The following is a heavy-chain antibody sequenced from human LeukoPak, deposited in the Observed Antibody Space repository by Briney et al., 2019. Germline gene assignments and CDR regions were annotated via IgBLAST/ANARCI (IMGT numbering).Heavy chain of an antibody. Sequence: PGGSLRLSCAASGFTFSSYAMSWVRQAPGKGLEWVSFFYRGDSTYYAESARGRFTISRDNSKNTLYLLMNSLIPEDTAVYYCAREVVSSPSYFDSWGQGTLVTVSS. J-gene: IGHJ4*02. CDR1: GFTFSSYA. D-gene: IGHD2-15*01. CDR3: AREVVSSPSYFDS. CDR2: FYRGDST. V-gene: IGHV3-53*01.